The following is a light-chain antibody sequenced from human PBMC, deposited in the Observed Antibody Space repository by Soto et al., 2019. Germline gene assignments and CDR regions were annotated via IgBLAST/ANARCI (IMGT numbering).Light chain of an antibody. CDR1: SSDVGGYNY. CDR3: SSYTNSRDVV. V-gene: IGLV2-14*01. CDR2: DVT. J-gene: IGLJ2*01. Sequence: QSALTQPASVSGSPGQSITISCTGTSSDVGGYNYVSWYQQHPGKAPKLMIYDVTNRPSGVSNRFSGSKSGSTASLTISGLQAEDEADYYCSSYTNSRDVVFGGGTKLTVL.